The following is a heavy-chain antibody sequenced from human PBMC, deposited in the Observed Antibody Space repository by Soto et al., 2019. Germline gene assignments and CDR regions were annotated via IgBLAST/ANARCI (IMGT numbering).Heavy chain of an antibody. CDR1: GGTFSSYA. J-gene: IGHJ4*02. CDR2: IVPIVDTS. CDR3: VRVVAIPGYPDN. V-gene: IGHV1-69*12. D-gene: IGHD5-12*01. Sequence: QVQLVQSGAEVRQSASSVKVSCKTCGGTFSSYAISWVRQAPGQGLEWMGGIVPIVDTSTYAQKFQGRVTITADESTSTVYMELSSLRSDDTAVYYCVRVVAIPGYPDNWGQGTLVTVSS.